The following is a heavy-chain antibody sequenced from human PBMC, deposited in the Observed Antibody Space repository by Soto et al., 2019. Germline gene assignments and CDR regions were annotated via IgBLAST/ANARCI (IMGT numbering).Heavy chain of an antibody. Sequence: GGSLRLSCVGSGFTFSTYSINWVRHAPGKGLEWVSSITSSGGGTYYADSVKGRFTVSRDNSKNTVYLQMNSLRDEDTAVYYCAKLTAAWGQGTLVTVSS. CDR1: GFTFSTYS. J-gene: IGHJ4*02. CDR2: ITSSGGGT. V-gene: IGHV3-23*01. CDR3: AKLTAA. D-gene: IGHD6-13*01.